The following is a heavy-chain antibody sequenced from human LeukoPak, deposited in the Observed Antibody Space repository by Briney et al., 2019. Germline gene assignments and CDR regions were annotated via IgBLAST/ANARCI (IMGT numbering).Heavy chain of an antibody. J-gene: IGHJ4*02. Sequence: SQTLSLTCAISGDSVSSNSAAWNWIRQSPSRGLEWLGRTYFRSRWYNDYAVSVKSQITINPDTSKNQFSLRLNSVTPEDTAVYYCAREDQYYYDNSGHYDYWGQGTLVTVSS. CDR3: AREDQYYYDNSGHYDY. CDR2: TYFRSRWYN. V-gene: IGHV6-1*01. D-gene: IGHD3-22*01. CDR1: GDSVSSNSAA.